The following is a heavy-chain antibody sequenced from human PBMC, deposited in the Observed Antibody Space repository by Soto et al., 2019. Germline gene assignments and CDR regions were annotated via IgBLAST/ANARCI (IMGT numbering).Heavy chain of an antibody. CDR2: INSDGSGT. V-gene: IGHV3-74*01. D-gene: IGHD5-18*01. CDR1: GFTFSSYW. CDR3: ASPAMVRVGAFDI. J-gene: IGHJ3*02. Sequence: EVQLVESGGGLVQPGGSLRLSCAASGFTFSSYWMHWVRQAPGKGLVWVSRINSDGSGTSYADSVKGRFTISRDNAKNTLYLQMNSLRAEDTAVYCCASPAMVRVGAFDIWGQGTMVTVSS.